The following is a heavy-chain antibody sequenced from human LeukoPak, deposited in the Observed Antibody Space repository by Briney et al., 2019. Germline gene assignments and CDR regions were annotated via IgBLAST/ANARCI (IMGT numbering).Heavy chain of an antibody. CDR1: GFTFSSYS. D-gene: IGHD3-9*01. CDR3: ARGDILTGTYGMDV. CDR2: ISSSSSTI. Sequence: GGSLRLSCAASGFTFSSYSMHWVRQAPGKGLEWVSYISSSSSTIYYADSVKGRFTISRDNAKNSLYLQMNSLRAEDTAVYYCARGDILTGTYGMDVWGQGTTVTVSS. J-gene: IGHJ6*02. V-gene: IGHV3-48*01.